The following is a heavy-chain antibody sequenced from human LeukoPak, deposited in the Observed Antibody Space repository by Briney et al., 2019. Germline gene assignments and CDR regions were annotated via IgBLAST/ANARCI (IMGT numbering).Heavy chain of an antibody. CDR1: GFTFSSYA. D-gene: IGHD3-10*01. Sequence: GSLRLSCAASGFTFSSYAMSWVRQPPGKGLEWIGEINHSGSTNYNPSLKSRVTISVDTSKNQFSLKLSSVTAADTAVYYCASVSYDAFDIWGQGTMVTVSS. V-gene: IGHV4-34*01. J-gene: IGHJ3*02. CDR3: ASVSYDAFDI. CDR2: INHSGST.